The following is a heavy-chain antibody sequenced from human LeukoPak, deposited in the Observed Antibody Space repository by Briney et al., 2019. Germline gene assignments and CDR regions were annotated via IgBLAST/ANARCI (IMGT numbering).Heavy chain of an antibody. CDR3: AKDASRRPSDY. CDR1: GFTFSSYA. Sequence: GGSLRLSCAASGFTFSSYAMNWFRQAPGKGLEWVSFISDSGGSTYYAESVKGRFTISRGNSKNTLYLQMSSLRAEDTAIYYCAKDASRRPSDYWGPGTLVTVSS. D-gene: IGHD2-2*01. V-gene: IGHV3-23*01. J-gene: IGHJ4*02. CDR2: ISDSGGST.